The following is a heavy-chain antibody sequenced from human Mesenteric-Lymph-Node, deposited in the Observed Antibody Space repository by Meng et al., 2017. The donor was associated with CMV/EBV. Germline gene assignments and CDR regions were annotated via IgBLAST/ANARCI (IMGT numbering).Heavy chain of an antibody. CDR2: VNYGGTT. D-gene: IGHD4-11*01. CDR3: AKLAYSNSA. CDR1: GGSFSGYY. V-gene: IGHV4-34*01. J-gene: IGHJ1*01. Sequence: LYLTCAVHGGSFSGYYWCWLRQPPGKGLEWIGDVNYGGTTNSNPSLKSRVIMSVDTSKKQFSLNLTSVTAADTAIYYCAKLAYSNSAWGQGTLVTVSS.